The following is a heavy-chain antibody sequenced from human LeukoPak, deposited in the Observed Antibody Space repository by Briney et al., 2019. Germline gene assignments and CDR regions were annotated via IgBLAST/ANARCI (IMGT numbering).Heavy chain of an antibody. D-gene: IGHD2/OR15-2a*01. J-gene: IGHJ4*02. CDR1: RFSFSDYY. V-gene: IGHV3-11*04. CDR2: ISSTGRTI. Sequence: NSGGSLRLSCGASRFSFSDYYMSWLRQAPGKGLEWISYISSTGRTIYYADSVKGRFTISRDNDKSSLYLQMNSLRAEDTALYYCARFRYNSTWGVFDYWGQGTLVTVSS. CDR3: ARFRYNSTWGVFDY.